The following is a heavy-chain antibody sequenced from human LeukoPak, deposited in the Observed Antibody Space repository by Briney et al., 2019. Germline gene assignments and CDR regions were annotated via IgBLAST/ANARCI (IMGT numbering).Heavy chain of an antibody. D-gene: IGHD3-22*01. J-gene: IGHJ6*03. CDR1: GYSISSGYY. CDR3: ARAFDSSGYYHYYYMDV. Sequence: PSETLSLTCTVSGYSISSGYYWGWIRQPPGKGLEWIGSTYHSGSTYYNPSLKSRVTISVDTSKNQFSLKLSSVTAADTAVYYCARAFDSSGYYHYYYMDVWGKGTTVTVSS. CDR2: TYHSGST. V-gene: IGHV4-38-2*02.